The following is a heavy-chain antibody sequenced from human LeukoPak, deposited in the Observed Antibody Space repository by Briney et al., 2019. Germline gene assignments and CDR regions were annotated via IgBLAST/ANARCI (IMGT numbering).Heavy chain of an antibody. CDR1: GFTFSSYA. CDR2: ISYDGSNK. Sequence: GRSLRLSCAASGFTFSSYAMHWVRQAPGKGLEWVAVISYDGSNKYYADSVKGRFTISRDNAKNSLYLQMNSLRAEDTAVYYCASRSAMATIYYWGQGTLVTVSS. CDR3: ASRSAMATIYY. D-gene: IGHD5-24*01. J-gene: IGHJ4*02. V-gene: IGHV3-30*04.